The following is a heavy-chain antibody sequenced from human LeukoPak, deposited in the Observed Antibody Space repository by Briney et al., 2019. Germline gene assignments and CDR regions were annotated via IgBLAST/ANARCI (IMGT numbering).Heavy chain of an antibody. V-gene: IGHV3-20*04. J-gene: IGHJ4*02. CDR2: INWNGGST. Sequence: GGSLRLSCAVSGFTFDDYGMSWVRQAPGKGLEWVSGINWNGGSTGYADSVKGRFTISRDNAKNSLYLQMNSLRAEDTALYYCARDVRRRQYCGGDCYWDYWGQGTLVTVSS. CDR3: ARDVRRRQYCGGDCYWDY. D-gene: IGHD2-21*02. CDR1: GFTFDDYG.